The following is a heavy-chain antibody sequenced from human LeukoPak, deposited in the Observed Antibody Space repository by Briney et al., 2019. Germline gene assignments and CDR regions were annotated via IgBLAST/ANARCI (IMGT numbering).Heavy chain of an antibody. CDR1: GDSINNFY. CDR3: ARQTGSGLFILP. Sequence: SETLSLTCTVSGDSINNFYLSWIRQPAGQGLQWIGRIYTTGSITYNPSLKSRVTMSVDRSKKNFSLRLSSVTAADTAVYYCARQTGSGLFILPGGQGTLVTVSS. V-gene: IGHV4-4*07. CDR2: IYTTGSI. D-gene: IGHD3/OR15-3a*01. J-gene: IGHJ4*02.